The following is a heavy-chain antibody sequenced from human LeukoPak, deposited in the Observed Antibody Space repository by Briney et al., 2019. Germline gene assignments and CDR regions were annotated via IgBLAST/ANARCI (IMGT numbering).Heavy chain of an antibody. D-gene: IGHD6-19*01. CDR3: ARDEAVAVDY. CDR1: GGSISSSNW. CDR2: IYHSGST. J-gene: IGHJ4*02. Sequence: SGTLSLTCAVSGGSISSSNWWSWVRQPPGKGLEWIGEIYHSGSTNYNPPLKSRVTISVDTSKNQFSLKLSSVTAADTAVYYCARDEAVAVDYWGQGTLVTVSS. V-gene: IGHV4-4*02.